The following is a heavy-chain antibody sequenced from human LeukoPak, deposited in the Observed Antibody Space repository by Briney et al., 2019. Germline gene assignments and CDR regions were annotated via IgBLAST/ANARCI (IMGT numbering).Heavy chain of an antibody. CDR2: IYTSGTT. D-gene: IGHD6-19*01. CDR3: ARGTLYSGWSYYFDY. CDR1: GGSISSYY. Sequence: SETLSLTCTVSGGSISSYYWSRIRQPAGKGLEWIGRIYTSGTTPYNPSLKSRVTISVDMSKNHFSLRLSSVTAADTAMYYCARGTLYSGWSYYFDYWGQGSQVTVSS. J-gene: IGHJ4*02. V-gene: IGHV4-4*07.